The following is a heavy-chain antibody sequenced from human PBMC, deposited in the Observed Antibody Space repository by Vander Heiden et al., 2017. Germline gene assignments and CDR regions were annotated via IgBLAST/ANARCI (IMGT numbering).Heavy chain of an antibody. CDR3: ARIPYDSSYMSGLGV. CDR2: MYQGGTT. CDR1: GTPINTYY. Sequence: QVQLQESGPGLVKPSETLSLTCTVSGTPINTYYWSWIRQSPGKGLEWIGYMYQGGTTNYIPSLKSRVTISVDTSKNQFSLKMSPVTAADTAVYYCARIPYDSSYMSGLGVWGQGTTVTVSS. V-gene: IGHV4-59*01. D-gene: IGHD3-16*01. J-gene: IGHJ6*02.